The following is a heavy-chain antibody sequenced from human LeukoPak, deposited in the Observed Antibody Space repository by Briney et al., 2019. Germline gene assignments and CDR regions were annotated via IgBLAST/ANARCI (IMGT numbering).Heavy chain of an antibody. CDR2: ISGSGGST. CDR3: AKVLNYYDSSGYYYFDY. J-gene: IGHJ4*02. Sequence: ETLSLTCTVSGGSISSYYWSWIRQPPGKGVEWVSAISGSGGSTYYADSVKGRFTISRDNSKNTLYLQMNSLRAEDTAVYYCAKVLNYYDSSGYYYFDYWGQGTLVTVSS. V-gene: IGHV3-23*01. D-gene: IGHD3-22*01. CDR1: GGSISSYY.